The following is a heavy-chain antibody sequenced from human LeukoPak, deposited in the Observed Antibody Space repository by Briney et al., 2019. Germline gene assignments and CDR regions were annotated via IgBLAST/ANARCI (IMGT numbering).Heavy chain of an antibody. J-gene: IGHJ4*02. Sequence: SETLSLTCTVSGGSISSYYWSWIREPPGKGLEWIGYIYYSGSTNYNPSLKSRVTISVDTSKNQFSLKLSSVTAADTAVYYCARVIGKYSYGYDWGQGTLVTVSS. CDR2: IYYSGST. V-gene: IGHV4-59*12. CDR1: GGSISSYY. D-gene: IGHD5-18*01. CDR3: ARVIGKYSYGYD.